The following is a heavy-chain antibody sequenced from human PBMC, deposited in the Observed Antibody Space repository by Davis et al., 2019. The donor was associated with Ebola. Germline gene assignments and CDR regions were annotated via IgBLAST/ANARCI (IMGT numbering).Heavy chain of an antibody. CDR1: GGSISSGYY. Sequence: PSETLSLTCTVSGGSISSGYYWGWIRQPPGKGLEWIGSIYHSGSTYYNPSLKSRVTISVDTSKNQFSLNLSSVTAADTAVYYCARATKSDYYDSSGYYYPSPFDYWGQGTLVTVAS. CDR2: IYHSGST. J-gene: IGHJ4*02. D-gene: IGHD3-22*01. CDR3: ARATKSDYYDSSGYYYPSPFDY. V-gene: IGHV4-38-2*02.